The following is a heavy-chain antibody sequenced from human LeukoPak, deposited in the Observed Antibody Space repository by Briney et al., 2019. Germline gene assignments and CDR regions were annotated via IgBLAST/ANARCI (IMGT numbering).Heavy chain of an antibody. CDR2: INPNSGGT. CDR1: GYTFTGYY. CDR3: ARWAAAHPSYYYYYYMDV. V-gene: IGHV1-2*02. Sequence: ASVKVSCKASGYTFTGYYMHWVRQAPGQGLEWMGWINPNSGGTNYAQKFQGRVTMTRDTSISTAYMELSRLRSDDTAVYYCARWAAAHPSYYYYYYMDVWGKGTTVTVSS. D-gene: IGHD6-13*01. J-gene: IGHJ6*03.